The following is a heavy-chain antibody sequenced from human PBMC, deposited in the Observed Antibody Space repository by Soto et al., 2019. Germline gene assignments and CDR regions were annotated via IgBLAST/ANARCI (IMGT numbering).Heavy chain of an antibody. CDR1: GYTFTSYY. CDR3: ASSRGYYYYYYGMDV. J-gene: IGHJ6*02. CDR2: INPSGGST. V-gene: IGHV1-46*01. Sequence: ASVKVSCKASGYTFTSYYMHWVRQAPGQGLEWMGIINPSGGSTSYAQKFQGRVTMTRDTSTSTVYMELSSLRSEDTAVYYCASSRGYYYYYYGMDVWGQGTTVTVSS. D-gene: IGHD1-26*01.